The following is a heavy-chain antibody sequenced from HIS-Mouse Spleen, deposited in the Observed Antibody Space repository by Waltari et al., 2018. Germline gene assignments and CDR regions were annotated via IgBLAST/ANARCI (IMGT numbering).Heavy chain of an antibody. Sequence: QVQLVQSGAEVKKPGASVKVSCKASGYTFPGYHMHWVRQAPGQGLEWMGWINPNSGGTNYAQKFQGRVTMTRDTSISTAYMELSRLRSDDTAVYYCARQRTRDYVAFDIWGQGTMVTVSS. V-gene: IGHV1-2*02. CDR2: INPNSGGT. CDR1: GYTFPGYH. CDR3: ARQRTRDYVAFDI. D-gene: IGHD4-17*01. J-gene: IGHJ3*02.